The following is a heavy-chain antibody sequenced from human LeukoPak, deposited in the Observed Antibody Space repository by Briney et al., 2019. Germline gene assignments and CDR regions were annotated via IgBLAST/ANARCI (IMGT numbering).Heavy chain of an antibody. V-gene: IGHV3-66*01. CDR3: ARSGGRFLDDGDAFDI. CDR1: GFTVSTNY. Sequence: GGSLRLSCAASGFTVSTNYMTWVRQAPGKGLEWVSIIYSGGTTYYADSVRGRFTISRDNSKNTLYLQMTSLRAEDTAVYYCARSGGRFLDDGDAFDIWGQGTMVIVS. D-gene: IGHD2/OR15-2a*01. J-gene: IGHJ3*02. CDR2: IYSGGTT.